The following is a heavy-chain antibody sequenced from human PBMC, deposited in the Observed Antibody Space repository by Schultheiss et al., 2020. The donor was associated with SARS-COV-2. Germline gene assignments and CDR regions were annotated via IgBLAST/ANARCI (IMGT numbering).Heavy chain of an antibody. V-gene: IGHV3-11*01. CDR2: ISSSGSTI. CDR1: GFTFSDYY. CDR3: ARENLGEWELLQEGSGFDY. J-gene: IGHJ4*02. Sequence: GGSLRLSCAASGFTFSDYYMSWIRQAPGKGLEWVSYISSSGSTIYYADSVKGRFTISRDNAKNSLYLQMNSLRAEDTAVYYCARENLGEWELLQEGSGFDYWGQGTLVTVSS. D-gene: IGHD1-26*01.